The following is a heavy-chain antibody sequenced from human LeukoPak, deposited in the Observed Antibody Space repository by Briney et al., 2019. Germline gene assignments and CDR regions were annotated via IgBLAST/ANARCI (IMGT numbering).Heavy chain of an antibody. CDR1: GDTFINYG. Sequence: ASVKVSCKASGDTFINYGINWVRQAPGQGLEWMGWISTYNGNTKYAQKFQGRVIMTTDTSTTTTYMELRSLRSDDTAVYYCARVSGNRHFGEYYFDYWGQGTLVTVSS. CDR3: ARVSGNRHFGEYYFDY. CDR2: ISTYNGNT. V-gene: IGHV1-18*01. D-gene: IGHD3-10*01. J-gene: IGHJ4*02.